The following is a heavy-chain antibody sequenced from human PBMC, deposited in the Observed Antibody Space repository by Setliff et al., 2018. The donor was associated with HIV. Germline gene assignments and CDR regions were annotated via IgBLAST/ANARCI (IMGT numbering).Heavy chain of an antibody. J-gene: IGHJ4*02. D-gene: IGHD5-18*01. CDR3: ARVFGEYSYGRSDY. V-gene: IGHV3-23*01. Sequence: GGSLRLSCAASGFTFSSYAMSWVRQAPGKGLEWVSAISGSGSSTYYADSVKGRFTISRDNSKNTLYLQMNSLRAEDTAVYYCARVFGEYSYGRSDYWGQGTLVTVSS. CDR1: GFTFSSYA. CDR2: ISGSGSST.